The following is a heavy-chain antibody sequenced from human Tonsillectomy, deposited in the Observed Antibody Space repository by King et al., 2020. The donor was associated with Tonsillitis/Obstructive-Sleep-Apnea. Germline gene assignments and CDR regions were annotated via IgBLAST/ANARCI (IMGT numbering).Heavy chain of an antibody. D-gene: IGHD2-8*02. CDR2: ISTNSYYK. J-gene: IGHJ3*02. CDR1: GFTFSNYY. V-gene: IGHV3-11*06. Sequence: VQLVESGGGLVKPGGSLRLSCAASGFTFSNYYMTWIRQAPGKGLEWVSYISTNSYYKNYADSVKGRFTISRDNAKNSLYLQMSSLRAEDTAVYYCATYGTVTPLDSFDIWGQGTMVTVSS. CDR3: ATYGTVTPLDSFDI.